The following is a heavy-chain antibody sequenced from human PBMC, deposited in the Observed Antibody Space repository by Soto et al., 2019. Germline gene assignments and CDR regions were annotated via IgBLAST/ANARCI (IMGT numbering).Heavy chain of an antibody. CDR1: SGSISSHNW. Sequence: QVQLQESGPGLVKPSGTLSLTCAVSSGSISSHNWWNWVRQPPGKELEWIGEIYHSGLIKYNPSLKSRVTISVDKSKNQCSLNLTSVTAADTAVYYCARERLTGGGAFEIWGQGTMVTVSS. CDR2: IYHSGLI. D-gene: IGHD1-1*01. CDR3: ARERLTGGGAFEI. V-gene: IGHV4-4*02. J-gene: IGHJ3*02.